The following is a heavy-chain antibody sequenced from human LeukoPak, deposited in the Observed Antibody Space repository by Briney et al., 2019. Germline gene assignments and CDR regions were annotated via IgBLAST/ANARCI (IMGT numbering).Heavy chain of an antibody. J-gene: IGHJ4*02. CDR1: GYTFTSHY. CDR2: INPKSGGT. CDR3: ARKVLVAGETFDY. V-gene: IGHV1-2*02. D-gene: IGHD6-19*01. Sequence: GASVKVSCKASGYTFTSHYMHWVRQAPGQGLEWMGWINPKSGGTNYAQKFQGRVSMTRDTSISTAYMELSRLRSDDTAVYYCARKVLVAGETFDYWGQGTLVTVSS.